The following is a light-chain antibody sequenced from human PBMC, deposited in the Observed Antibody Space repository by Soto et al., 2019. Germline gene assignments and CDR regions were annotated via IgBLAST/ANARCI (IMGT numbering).Light chain of an antibody. Sequence: DIQMTQSPSSLSASVGDRVTITCQASQDISNYLNWYQQKPGKAPKLLIYDTSKLKTGVPSRFSGSGSGTDFSFTISSLQPEDIATYYCQQYDNLRLTFGGGTKVEIK. CDR3: QQYDNLRLT. CDR2: DTS. CDR1: QDISNY. J-gene: IGKJ4*01. V-gene: IGKV1-33*01.